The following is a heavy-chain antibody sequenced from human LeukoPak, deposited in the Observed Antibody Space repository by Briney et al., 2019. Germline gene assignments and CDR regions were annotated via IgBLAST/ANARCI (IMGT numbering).Heavy chain of an antibody. Sequence: GGSLRLSCAASGFTFSSYWMHWVRQAPGKGLVWVSRINNDGSSTTYADSVKGRFTISRDNAKNTLYLQMNSLRAEDTAVYYCAKDRGDIVVVPAAMGLYWFDPWGQGTLVTVSS. CDR2: INNDGSST. V-gene: IGHV3-74*01. CDR1: GFTFSSYW. J-gene: IGHJ5*02. D-gene: IGHD2-2*01. CDR3: AKDRGDIVVVPAAMGLYWFDP.